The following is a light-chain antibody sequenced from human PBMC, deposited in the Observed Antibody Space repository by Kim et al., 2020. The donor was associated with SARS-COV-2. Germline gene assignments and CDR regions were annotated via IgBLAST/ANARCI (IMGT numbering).Light chain of an antibody. CDR2: GAA. CDR3: QQYDSFSPHI. Sequence: DVQMTQSPSTLSASVGDRVTITCRASQNINNWLAWYQQKPGKAPKLLIYGAAALEGGVPPRFSGSGSGTEFTLTISGLQPDDFATYYRQQYDSFSPHIFGQGTRLEI. J-gene: IGKJ2*01. CDR1: QNINNW. V-gene: IGKV1-5*03.